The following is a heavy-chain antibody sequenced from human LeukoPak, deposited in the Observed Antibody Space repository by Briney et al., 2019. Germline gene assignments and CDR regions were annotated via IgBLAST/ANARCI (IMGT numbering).Heavy chain of an antibody. J-gene: IGHJ6*02. CDR1: GYTFTSYY. Sequence: RVASVKVSCKAYGYTFTSYYMHWVRQAPGQGLEWMGIINPSGGSTSYAQKFQGRVTITRDTSASTAYMELSSLRSEDTAVYYCARRNGEFQRYYYYYYGMDVWGQGTTVTVSS. V-gene: IGHV1-46*01. CDR3: ARRNGEFQRYYYYYYGMDV. D-gene: IGHD3-10*01. CDR2: INPSGGST.